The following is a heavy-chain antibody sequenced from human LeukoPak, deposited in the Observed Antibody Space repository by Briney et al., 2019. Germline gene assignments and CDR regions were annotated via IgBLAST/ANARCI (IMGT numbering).Heavy chain of an antibody. CDR1: GYTLTELS. CDR3: ATEPYCSSTSCPLYY. V-gene: IGHV1-24*01. D-gene: IGHD2-2*01. Sequence: ASVKVSCKVSGYTLTELSMHWVRQAPGKGLEWMGGFDPEDGETIYAQKFQGRVTMTEDTSTDTAYMELSSLRSEDTAVYYCATEPYCSSTSCPLYYWGQGTLVTVSS. CDR2: FDPEDGET. J-gene: IGHJ4*02.